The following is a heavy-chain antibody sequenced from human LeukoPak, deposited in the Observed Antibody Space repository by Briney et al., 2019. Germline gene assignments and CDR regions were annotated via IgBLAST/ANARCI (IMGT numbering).Heavy chain of an antibody. D-gene: IGHD3-10*01. CDR1: GGSISSYY. CDR2: IYYSGST. J-gene: IGHJ4*02. CDR3: ARDSESYGSGSYYPMYFDY. V-gene: IGHV4-59*01. Sequence: PSETLSLTCTVSGGSISSYYWSWIRQPPGKGLEWIGYIYYSGSTNYNPSLKSRVTISVDTSKNQFSLKLSSVTAADTAVYYCARDSESYGSGSYYPMYFDYWGQGTLVTVSS.